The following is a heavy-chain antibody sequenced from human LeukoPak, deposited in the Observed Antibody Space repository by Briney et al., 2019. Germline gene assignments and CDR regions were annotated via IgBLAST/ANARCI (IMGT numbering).Heavy chain of an antibody. Sequence: GESLKISFKGSGYSFSSYWISWVRPMPGKGREWMGRIDPGDSFTKYRPSLEGRVTISADKSLSTVYLQWSSLKASDTAIYYCARDGGGVSSWVSHWGQGTLVTVSS. J-gene: IGHJ4*02. D-gene: IGHD2-8*02. CDR3: ARDGGGVSSWVSH. V-gene: IGHV5-10-1*01. CDR1: GYSFSSYW. CDR2: IDPGDSFT.